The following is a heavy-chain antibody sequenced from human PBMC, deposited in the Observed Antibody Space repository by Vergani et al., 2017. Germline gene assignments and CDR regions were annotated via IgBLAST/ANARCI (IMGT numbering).Heavy chain of an antibody. Sequence: QVQLQESGPGLVKPSQTLSLPCTVSGGSISSGSYYWSWIRQPAGKGLEWIGRIYTSGSTNYNPSLKSLVTISVETSKNQFSLKLSSVTAADTVVYYCAGGASGWNRNWGEGTLVAV. J-gene: IGHJ4*02. CDR1: GGSISSGSYY. CDR2: IYTSGST. V-gene: IGHV4-61*02. CDR3: AGGASGWNRN. D-gene: IGHD6-19*01.